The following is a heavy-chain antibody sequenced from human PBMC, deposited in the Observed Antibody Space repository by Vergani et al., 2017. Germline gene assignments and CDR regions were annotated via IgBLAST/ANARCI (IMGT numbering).Heavy chain of an antibody. J-gene: IGHJ6*02. CDR2: IIPILGIA. V-gene: IGHV1-69*04. CDR3: STTTISGGADYYYYGMDV. CDR1: GGTFSSYA. Sequence: QVQLVQSGAEVKKPGSSVKVSCKASGGTFSSYAISWVRQAPGQGLEWMGRIIPILGIANYAKKFQGRVTITADKSTRTAYMELSSLRSEDTAVYYCSTTTISGGADYYYYGMDVWGQGTTVTVSS. D-gene: IGHD2-21*02.